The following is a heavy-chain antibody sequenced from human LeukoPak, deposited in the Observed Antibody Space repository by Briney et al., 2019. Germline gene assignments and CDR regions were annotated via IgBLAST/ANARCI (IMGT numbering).Heavy chain of an antibody. Sequence: GASVKVSCKACGYTFTGYYMHWVRQAPGQGLEWMRRINSYSGNTKYVQNLQGRVTMTTDTSTSTTYMELRSLRSDDTAVYYCARDIAARFDSWGQGTLVTVSS. CDR3: ARDIAARFDS. D-gene: IGHD6-6*01. CDR2: INSYSGNT. CDR1: GYTFTGYY. J-gene: IGHJ4*02. V-gene: IGHV1-18*04.